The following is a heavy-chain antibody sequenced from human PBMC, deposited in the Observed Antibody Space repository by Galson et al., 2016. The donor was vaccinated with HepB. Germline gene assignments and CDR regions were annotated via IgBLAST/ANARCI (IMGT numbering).Heavy chain of an antibody. D-gene: IGHD7-27*01. V-gene: IGHV3-53*01. J-gene: IGHJ4*02. CDR1: GLTFSNNY. CDR2: IYSDGST. CDR3: ARARRDWGSLLPGGYLGGRYYFDY. Sequence: SLRLSCAASGLTFSNNYMSWVRQAPGKGLEWVSTIYSDGSTYYVDSVKGRFTISRDNSKDTVFLQMNSLRAEDTALYYCARARRDWGSLLPGGYLGGRYYFDYWGQGTLVTVSS.